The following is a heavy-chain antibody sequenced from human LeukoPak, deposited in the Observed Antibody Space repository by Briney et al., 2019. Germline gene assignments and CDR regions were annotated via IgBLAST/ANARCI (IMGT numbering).Heavy chain of an antibody. D-gene: IGHD2-15*01. Sequence: GGSLRLCCAASGFTFSDYYMSWIRQAAGKGLEWVSYISSSGSTIYYADAVKGRFTISRDNAKNSLYLQMNSLRAEDTAVYYCARDSGGGSYYFDYWGQGTLVTVSS. CDR2: ISSSGSTI. CDR1: GFTFSDYY. CDR3: ARDSGGGSYYFDY. V-gene: IGHV3-11*01. J-gene: IGHJ4*02.